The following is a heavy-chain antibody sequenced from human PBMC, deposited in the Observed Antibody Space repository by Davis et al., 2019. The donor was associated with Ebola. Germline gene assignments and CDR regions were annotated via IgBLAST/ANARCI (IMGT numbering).Heavy chain of an antibody. J-gene: IGHJ4*02. V-gene: IGHV1-8*01. CDR3: ARDLDGGWASDY. CDR2: MNPHTGYT. CDR1: GYTFSVYD. D-gene: IGHD6-19*01. Sequence: AASVKVSCKASGYTFSVYDFNWVRQAAGQGLEWIGWMNPHTGYTGYAQKFQGRVTMTRNTSTSTVYMELSSLRSEDTAVYYCARDLDGGWASDYWGQGTLVTVSS.